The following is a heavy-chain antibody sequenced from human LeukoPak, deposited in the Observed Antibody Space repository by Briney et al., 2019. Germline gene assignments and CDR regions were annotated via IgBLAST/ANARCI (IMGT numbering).Heavy chain of an antibody. Sequence: GGSLRLSCAASGFTFSSYSMNWVRQAPGKGLEWVSSISSSSSYIYYADSVKGRFTISRDNAKNSLYLQMNSLRAEDTAVYYCAIPSWGSPSPLHYWGQGTLVTVSS. CDR3: AIPSWGSPSPLHY. J-gene: IGHJ4*02. D-gene: IGHD6-6*01. CDR2: ISSSSSYI. CDR1: GFTFSSYS. V-gene: IGHV3-21*01.